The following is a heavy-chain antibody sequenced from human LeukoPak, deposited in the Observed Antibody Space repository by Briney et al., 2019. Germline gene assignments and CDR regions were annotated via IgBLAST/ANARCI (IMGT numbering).Heavy chain of an antibody. D-gene: IGHD3-22*01. CDR3: ARDPPRFHYDSSGMEFDY. Sequence: SETLSLTCTVSGNSISSGDNYWSWIRQPAGKGLEWIGRIYTSGSTNYNPSLKSRVTISGDTSKNQFSLKLSSVTAADTAVYYCARDPPRFHYDSSGMEFDYWGQGTLVTVSS. CDR1: GNSISSGDNY. J-gene: IGHJ4*02. V-gene: IGHV4-61*02. CDR2: IYTSGST.